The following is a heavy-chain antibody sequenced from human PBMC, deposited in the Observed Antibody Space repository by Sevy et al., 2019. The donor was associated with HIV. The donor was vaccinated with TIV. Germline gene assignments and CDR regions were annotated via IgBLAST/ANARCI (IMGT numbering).Heavy chain of an antibody. CDR3: ARVGVAAAAPQADAFDI. CDR1: GFTFSDYY. J-gene: IGHJ3*02. V-gene: IGHV3-11*01. Sequence: GGSLRLSCAASGFTFSDYYMSWIRQAPGKGLEWVSYISSSGSTIYYADSVKGRFTISRDNAKNSLYLQMNSLRAEDTAVYYCARVGVAAAAPQADAFDIWGQGTMVTVSS. D-gene: IGHD6-13*01. CDR2: ISSSGSTI.